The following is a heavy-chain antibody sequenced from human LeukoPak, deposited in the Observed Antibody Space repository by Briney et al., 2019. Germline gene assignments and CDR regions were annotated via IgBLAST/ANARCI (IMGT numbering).Heavy chain of an antibody. V-gene: IGHV4-59*01. CDR2: IYYSGST. D-gene: IGHD5-18*01. CDR1: GGSISSYY. CDR3: ARGRAAMRFDY. Sequence: KSSETLSLNCTVCGGSISSYYWSWMRQPPGKGLEWIGYIYYSGSTNYNPSLKSRVTISVDTSKNQFSLKLSSVTAADTAVYYCARGRAAMRFDYWGQGTLVTVSS. J-gene: IGHJ4*02.